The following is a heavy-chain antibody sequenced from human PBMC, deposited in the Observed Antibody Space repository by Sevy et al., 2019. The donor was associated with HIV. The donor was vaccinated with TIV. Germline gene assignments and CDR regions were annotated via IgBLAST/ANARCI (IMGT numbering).Heavy chain of an antibody. D-gene: IGHD3-10*01. CDR1: GFTFSDYY. CDR3: AREVDGVRGVFDS. Sequence: GGSLRLSCEASGFTFSDYYMNWIRQAPGKGLEWVSSISISGRMISYADSVKGRFTISRDNAKNSLYLQMNSLGADDTAVYYCAREVDGVRGVFDSWGQGTLVTVSS. J-gene: IGHJ4*02. V-gene: IGHV3-11*01. CDR2: ISISGRMI.